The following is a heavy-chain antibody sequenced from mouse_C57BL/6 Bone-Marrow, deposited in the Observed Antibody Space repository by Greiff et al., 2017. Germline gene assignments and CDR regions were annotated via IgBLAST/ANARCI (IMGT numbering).Heavy chain of an antibody. CDR1: GFTFSSYT. V-gene: IGHV5-9*01. CDR2: ISGGGGNT. Sequence: EVQLVESGGGLVKPGGSLKLSCAASGFTFSSYTMSWVRQTPEKRLQWVAAISGGGGNTYYPDSVKGRFTISRDNDKNILYLPMSSLRSEDTALYYCSRQVTTVLATKYFDVWGTGTTVTVSA. D-gene: IGHD1-1*01. CDR3: SRQVTTVLATKYFDV. J-gene: IGHJ1*03.